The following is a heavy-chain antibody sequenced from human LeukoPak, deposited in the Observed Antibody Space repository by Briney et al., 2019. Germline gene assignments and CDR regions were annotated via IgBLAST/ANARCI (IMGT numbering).Heavy chain of an antibody. CDR2: IKQDGSEK. CDR1: GFTFSSYW. J-gene: IGHJ6*03. D-gene: IGHD6-13*01. Sequence: PGGSLRLSCAASGFTFSSYWMSWVRQAPGKGLEWVANIKQDGSEKYYVDSVKGRFTISRDNAKNSLYLQMNSLRAEDTAVYYCARDRSSSTPYYMDVWGKGTTVTVSS. V-gene: IGHV3-7*01. CDR3: ARDRSSSTPYYMDV.